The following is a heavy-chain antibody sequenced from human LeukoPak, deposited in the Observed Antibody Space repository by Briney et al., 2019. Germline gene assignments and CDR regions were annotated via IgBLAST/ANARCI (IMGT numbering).Heavy chain of an antibody. CDR2: IYPGDSDT. Sequence: GESLKMSCKGSGYRFTSYRIGWVRQMPGKGLEWMGSIYPGDSDTRYSPSFRGQITISADRSISTAYVQWNSLKASDTAMYYCARADYYGSGSSPGNNWFDPWGRGTLVTVSS. CDR1: GYRFTSYR. V-gene: IGHV5-51*01. J-gene: IGHJ5*02. D-gene: IGHD3-10*01. CDR3: ARADYYGSGSSPGNNWFDP.